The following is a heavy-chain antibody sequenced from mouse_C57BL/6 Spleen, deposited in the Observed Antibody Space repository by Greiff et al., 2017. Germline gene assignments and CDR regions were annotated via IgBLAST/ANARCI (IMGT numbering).Heavy chain of an antibody. CDR3: ARGIDYYGSSPYFDD. V-gene: IGHV1-69*01. CDR1: GYTFTSYW. CDR2: IGPSDSYI. D-gene: IGHD1-1*01. J-gene: IGHJ2*01. Sequence: QVQLLQPGAELVMPGASVKLSCKASGYTFTSYWMHWVKQRPGQGLEWIGEIGPSDSYINYAQKVTGKSTLTVDKSSSTAYMQLCSLTSEDSAVYYGARGIDYYGSSPYFDDWGQGTTLTVSS.